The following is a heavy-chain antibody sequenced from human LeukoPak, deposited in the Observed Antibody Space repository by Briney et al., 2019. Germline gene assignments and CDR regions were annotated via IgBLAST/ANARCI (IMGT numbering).Heavy chain of an antibody. CDR3: ARGPQGGAAAGYYYYMDV. V-gene: IGHV1-46*01. CDR2: INPSGGST. Sequence: AASVKVSCKASGYTFTSYYMHWVRQAPGQGLEWMGIINPSGGSTSYAQKFQGRVTMTRDMSTSTAYMELSSLRSEDTAVYYCARGPQGGAAAGYYYYMDVWGKGTTVTVSS. J-gene: IGHJ6*03. CDR1: GYTFTSYY. D-gene: IGHD6-13*01.